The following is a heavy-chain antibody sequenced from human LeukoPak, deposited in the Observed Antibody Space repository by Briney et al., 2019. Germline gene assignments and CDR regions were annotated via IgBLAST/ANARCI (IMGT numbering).Heavy chain of an antibody. CDR3: ASSRPGYSSGWYVDY. CDR2: IYHSGST. V-gene: IGHV4-4*02. CDR1: GGSISSSNW. J-gene: IGHJ4*02. Sequence: SETLSLTCAVSGGSISSSNWWSWVRQPPGKGLEWIGEIYHSGSTNYNPSLKSRVTISVDKSKSQFSLKLSSVTAADTAVYYCASSRPGYSSGWYVDYWGQGTLVTVSS. D-gene: IGHD6-19*01.